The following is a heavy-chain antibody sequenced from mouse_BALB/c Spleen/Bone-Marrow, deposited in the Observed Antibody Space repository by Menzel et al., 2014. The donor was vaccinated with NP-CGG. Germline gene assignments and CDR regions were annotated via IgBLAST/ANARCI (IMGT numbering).Heavy chain of an antibody. Sequence: VQLVESGAELVKPGASVKLSCKASGYTFTSYWMHWVKQRPGQGLEWIGEINPSNGRTNYNEKFKIKATLTADKSSSTAYMQLSSLTSEDSAVYYCASYRGAYWGQGTLVTVSA. CDR2: INPSNGRT. V-gene: IGHV1S81*02. CDR3: ASYRGAY. CDR1: GYTFTSYW. D-gene: IGHD2-12*01. J-gene: IGHJ3*01.